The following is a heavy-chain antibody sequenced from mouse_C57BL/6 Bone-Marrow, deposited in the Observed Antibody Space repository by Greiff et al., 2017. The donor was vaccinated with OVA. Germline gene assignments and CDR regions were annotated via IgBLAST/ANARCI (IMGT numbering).Heavy chain of an antibody. Sequence: QVQLQQSGPGLVQPSQSLSITCTVSGFSLTSYGVHWVRQSPGKGLEWLGVIWSGGSTDYNAAFISRLSISKDNSKSQVFFKMNSLQADDTAIYYCARGLGRWYFDVWGTGTTVTVSS. D-gene: IGHD4-1*01. CDR1: GFSLTSYG. J-gene: IGHJ1*03. V-gene: IGHV2-2*01. CDR2: IWSGGST. CDR3: ARGLGRWYFDV.